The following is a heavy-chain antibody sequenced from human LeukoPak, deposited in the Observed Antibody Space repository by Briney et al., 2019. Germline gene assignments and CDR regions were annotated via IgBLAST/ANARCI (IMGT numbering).Heavy chain of an antibody. Sequence: GASVKVSCKASGYTFTSYGINWVRQAPGQGLEWMGWISAYNGDTNYAQKLQGRVTMTTDTSTSTAYMELRSLRSDDTAVYYCAREIVGATIDYWGQGTLVTVSS. V-gene: IGHV1-18*01. CDR2: ISAYNGDT. D-gene: IGHD1-26*01. J-gene: IGHJ4*02. CDR3: AREIVGATIDY. CDR1: GYTFTSYG.